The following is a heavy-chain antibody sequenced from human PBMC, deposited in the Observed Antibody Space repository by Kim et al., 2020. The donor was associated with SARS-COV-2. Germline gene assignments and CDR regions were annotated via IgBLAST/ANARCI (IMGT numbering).Heavy chain of an antibody. V-gene: IGHV3-9*01. CDR1: GFTFDDYA. J-gene: IGHJ4*02. CDR2: ISWNSGSI. Sequence: GGSLRLSCAASGFTFDDYAMHWVRQAPGKGLEWVSGISWNSGSIGYADSVKGRFTISRDNAKNSLYLQMNSLRAEDTALYYCAKDYTHWPGIAVAGIDYWGQGTLVTVSS. D-gene: IGHD6-19*01. CDR3: AKDYTHWPGIAVAGIDY.